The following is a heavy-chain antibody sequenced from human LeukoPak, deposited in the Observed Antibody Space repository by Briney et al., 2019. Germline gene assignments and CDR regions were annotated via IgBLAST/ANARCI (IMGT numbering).Heavy chain of an antibody. CDR2: ISWNSGSI. V-gene: IGHV3-9*01. Sequence: GGSLRLSCAASGFTFDDYAMHWVRQAPGKGLEWVSGISWNSGSIGYADSVKGRFTISRDNAKNSLYLQMNSLRAEDTALYYCAKHMDGGNSVLDYWGQGTLVTVSS. D-gene: IGHD4-23*01. CDR3: AKHMDGGNSVLDY. CDR1: GFTFDDYA. J-gene: IGHJ4*02.